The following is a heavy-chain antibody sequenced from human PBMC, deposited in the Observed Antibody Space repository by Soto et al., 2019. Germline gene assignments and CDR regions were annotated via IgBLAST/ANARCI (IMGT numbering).Heavy chain of an antibody. D-gene: IGHD3-22*01. V-gene: IGHV6-1*01. CDR1: GDSVSSNSAA. J-gene: IGHJ4*02. CDR2: TYYRSKWYN. CDR3: ARAHYYYDSSGYFHY. Sequence: PSQTLSLTCDISGDSVSSNSAAWNWIRQSPSRGLEWLGRTYYRSKWYNDYAVSVKSRITIKPDTSKNQFSLQLNSVTPEDTAVYYCARAHYYYDSSGYFHYWGQGSLVTVSS.